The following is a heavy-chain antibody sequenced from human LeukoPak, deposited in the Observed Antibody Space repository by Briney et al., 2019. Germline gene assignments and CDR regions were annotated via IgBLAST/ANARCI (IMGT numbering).Heavy chain of an antibody. CDR3: ARVGYCSGGSCSGDRSDAFDI. CDR1: GFTFSSYA. J-gene: IGHJ3*02. CDR2: ISSSSSYI. Sequence: GGSLRLSCAASGFTFSSYAMSWVRQAPGKGLEWVSSISSSSSYIYYADSVKGRFTISRDNAKNSLYLQMNSLRAEDTAVYYCARVGYCSGGSCSGDRSDAFDIWGQGTMVTVSS. V-gene: IGHV3-21*01. D-gene: IGHD2-15*01.